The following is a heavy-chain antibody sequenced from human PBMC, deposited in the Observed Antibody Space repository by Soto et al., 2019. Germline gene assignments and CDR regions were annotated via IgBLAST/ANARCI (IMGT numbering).Heavy chain of an antibody. CDR2: ISTTGSYT. CDR1: GFTFNDYY. J-gene: IGHJ4*02. V-gene: IGHV3-11*03. D-gene: IGHD1-26*01. CDR3: ARIVGARLNDY. Sequence: PGGSLRLSCAASGFTFNDYYMTWFRPAPGKGLEWLSCISTTGSYTNYADSVKGRFTISRDNAENSLYLQMDSLRAEDTAVYYCARIVGARLNDYWGQGTLVTVSS.